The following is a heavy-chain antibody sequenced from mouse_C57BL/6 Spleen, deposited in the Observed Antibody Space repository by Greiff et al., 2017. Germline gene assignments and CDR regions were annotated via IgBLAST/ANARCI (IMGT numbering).Heavy chain of an antibody. CDR1: GYTFTSYT. Sequence: VQLQQSGAELARPGASVKMSCKASGYTFTSYTMHWVKQRPGQGLEWIGYINPSSGYTKYNQKFKDKATLTADKSSSTAYMQLSSLTSEDSAVSYCESAGEYYRNLYAIDYWGQGTSVTVSS. D-gene: IGHD2-5*01. J-gene: IGHJ4*01. CDR2: INPSSGYT. V-gene: IGHV1-4*01. CDR3: ESAGEYYRNLYAIDY.